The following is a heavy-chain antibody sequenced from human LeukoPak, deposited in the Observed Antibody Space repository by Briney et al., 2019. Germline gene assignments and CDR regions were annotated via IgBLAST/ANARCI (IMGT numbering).Heavy chain of an antibody. D-gene: IGHD6-13*01. CDR3: ARDGGEGAAADNWFDP. J-gene: IGHJ5*02. CDR1: GYTFTNYD. V-gene: IGHV1-8*01. CDR2: MNPNSGNT. Sequence: ASVTVSCKASGYTFTNYDINWVRQATGQGLEWMGWMNPNSGNTGYAQKFQARVTMTRNTSISTAYMELSSLRSEDTAVYYCARDGGEGAAADNWFDPWGQGTLVTVSS.